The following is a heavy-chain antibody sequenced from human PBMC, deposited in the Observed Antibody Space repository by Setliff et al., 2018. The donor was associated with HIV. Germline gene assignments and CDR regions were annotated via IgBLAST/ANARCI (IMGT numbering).Heavy chain of an antibody. CDR3: ARDRRDCSSTNCYTIYFDY. V-gene: IGHV3-30*04. CDR1: GFTFSSYA. Sequence: SLRLSCAASGFTFSSYAMHWVRQAPGKGLEWVAVISYDGSNKYYADSVKGRFTISRDNSKNTLYLQMNSLRAEDTAVYYCARDRRDCSSTNCYTIYFDYWGQGTLVTVSS. CDR2: ISYDGSNK. D-gene: IGHD2-2*02. J-gene: IGHJ4*02.